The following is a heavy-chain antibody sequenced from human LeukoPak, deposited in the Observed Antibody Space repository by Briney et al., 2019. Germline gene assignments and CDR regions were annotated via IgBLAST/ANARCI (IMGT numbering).Heavy chain of an antibody. CDR1: GGSISSYY. CDR2: IYYSGST. D-gene: IGHD2-2*01. V-gene: IGHV4-59*01. J-gene: IGHJ5*02. CDR3: ANGGYCSSTSCYPEWFDP. Sequence: SETLSLTCTVSGGSISSYYWSWIRQPPGKGLEWIGYIYYSGSTNYNPSLKSRVTISVDTSKNQFSLKLRSVTAADTAVYYCANGGYCSSTSCYPEWFDPWGQGTLVTVSS.